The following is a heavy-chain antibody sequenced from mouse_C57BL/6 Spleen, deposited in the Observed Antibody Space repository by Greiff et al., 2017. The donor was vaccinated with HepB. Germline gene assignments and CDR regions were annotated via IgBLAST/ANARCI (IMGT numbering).Heavy chain of an antibody. V-gene: IGHV1-15*01. CDR3: LGPFAY. CDR2: IDPETGGT. CDR1: GYTFTDYE. J-gene: IGHJ3*01. Sequence: VQLQESGAELVRPGASVTLSCKASGYTFTDYEMHWVKQTPVHGLEWIGAIDPETGGTAYNQKFKGKAILTADKSSSTAYMELLSLTSEDSAVYYCLGPFAYWGQGTLVTVSA. D-gene: IGHD4-1*01.